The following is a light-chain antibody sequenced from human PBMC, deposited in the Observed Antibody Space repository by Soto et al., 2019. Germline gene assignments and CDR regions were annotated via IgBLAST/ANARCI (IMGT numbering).Light chain of an antibody. CDR1: SSNSGTNN. CDR2: YNN. CDR3: AAWDVTLNGPV. V-gene: IGLV1-44*01. Sequence: QSVLTQPPSASGTPGQRVTNSCSGSSSNSGTNNVNWYQQLPGTAPKLLIYYNNQRPSGVPDRFSGSKSGTSASLAISGLQSEDEADYYCAAWDVTLNGPVFGGGTQLTVL. J-gene: IGLJ2*01.